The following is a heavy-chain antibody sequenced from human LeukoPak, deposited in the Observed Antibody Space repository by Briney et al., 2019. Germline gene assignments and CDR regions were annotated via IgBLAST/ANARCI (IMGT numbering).Heavy chain of an antibody. V-gene: IGHV3-7*01. CDR2: IKQDGSEK. Sequence: GGSLRLSCAASGFTFSSYWMSWVRQAPGKGLEWVANIKQDGSEKYYVDSVKGRFTISRDNAKNSLYLQMNSLRAEDTAVYYCANDYYYDSSGSHGWGQGTLVTVS. J-gene: IGHJ4*02. CDR3: ANDYYYDSSGSHG. CDR1: GFTFSSYW. D-gene: IGHD3-22*01.